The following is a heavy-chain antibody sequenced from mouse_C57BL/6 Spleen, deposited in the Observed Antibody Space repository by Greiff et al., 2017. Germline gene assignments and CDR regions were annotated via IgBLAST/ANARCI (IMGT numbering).Heavy chain of an antibody. CDR2: ILPGSGST. CDR1: GYTFTGYW. J-gene: IGHJ3*01. Sequence: QVQLQQPGAELVKPGASVKMSCKAAGYTFTGYWIEWVKQRPGHGLEWIGEILPGSGSTNYNEKFKGKATFTADTSSNTAYMQLSSLTTEDSAIYYCAREAYGNYLWFAYWGQGTLVTVSA. D-gene: IGHD2-1*01. V-gene: IGHV1-9*01. CDR3: AREAYGNYLWFAY.